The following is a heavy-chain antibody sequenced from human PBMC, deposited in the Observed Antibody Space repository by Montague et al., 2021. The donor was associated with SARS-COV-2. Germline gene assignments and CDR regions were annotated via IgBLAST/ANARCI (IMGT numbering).Heavy chain of an antibody. CDR3: AHRKWGRYGSLDY. D-gene: IGHD6-19*01. J-gene: IGHJ4*02. CDR1: GFSLSTSGVG. CDR2: XXWXXXK. Sequence: PALVKPTQTLTLTCTFSGFSLSTSGVGVGWIRQPPGKALEWLAXXXWXXXKRXSPPLKSRLTITKDTSKNQVVLTMTNMDPVDTAIYYCAHRKWGRYGSLDYWGQGTLVTVSS. V-gene: IGHV2-5*02.